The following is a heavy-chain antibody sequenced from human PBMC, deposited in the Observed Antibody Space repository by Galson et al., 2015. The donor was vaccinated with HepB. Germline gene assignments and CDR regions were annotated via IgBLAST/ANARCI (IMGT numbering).Heavy chain of an antibody. V-gene: IGHV3-30-3*01. CDR3: ARGRVVVTAILDY. CDR1: GFTFSNAW. Sequence: SLRLSCAASGFTFSNAWMSWVRQTPGKGLEWVAVISYDGSNKYYADSVKSRFTISRDNSKNTLYLQMNSLRAEDTAVYYCARGRVVVTAILDYWGQGTLVTVSS. D-gene: IGHD2-21*02. CDR2: ISYDGSNK. J-gene: IGHJ4*02.